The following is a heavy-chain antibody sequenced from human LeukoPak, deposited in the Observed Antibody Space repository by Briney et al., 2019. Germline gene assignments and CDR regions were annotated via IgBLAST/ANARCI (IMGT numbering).Heavy chain of an antibody. V-gene: IGHV4-4*07. CDR2: ISSSGST. D-gene: IGHD3-22*01. J-gene: IGHJ3*02. CDR1: GGSISYYY. Sequence: SETLSLTCTVSGGSISYYYWNWIRQPAGKGLEWIGRISSSGSTNYNPSLKSRVTISVDTSKNQFSLKLSSVTAADTAVYFCARGPYSYDSSGAFDIWGQGTMVTVSS. CDR3: ARGPYSYDSSGAFDI.